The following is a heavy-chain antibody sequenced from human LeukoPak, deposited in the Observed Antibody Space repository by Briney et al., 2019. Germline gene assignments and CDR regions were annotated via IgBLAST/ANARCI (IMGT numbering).Heavy chain of an antibody. CDR2: ISSDGSNK. CDR1: GFTFSTYG. J-gene: IGHJ6*03. CDR3: AKNGDRGAYCSGGSCYPYYYYYIDV. V-gene: IGHV3-30*18. D-gene: IGHD2-15*01. Sequence: GGSLRLSCAASGFTFSTYGMHWVRQAPGKGLEWVATISSDGSNKNYADSVKGRFTISRDNSRNTLYLQMNSLRAEDTAIYYCAKNGDRGAYCSGGSCYPYYYYYIDVWGEGTTVTISS.